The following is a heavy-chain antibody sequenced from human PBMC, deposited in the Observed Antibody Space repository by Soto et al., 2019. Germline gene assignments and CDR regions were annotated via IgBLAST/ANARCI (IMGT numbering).Heavy chain of an antibody. CDR3: ARLPKGSLVTA. CDR1: GFRFSDHS. CDR2: ISSNSDTT. J-gene: IGHJ4*02. V-gene: IGHV3-48*02. D-gene: IGHD2-21*02. Sequence: VESGGGLVYPGGALRLSCVASGFRFSDHSMNWVRQAPGKGLQWISYISSNSDTTYYAASVKGRFTVSRDNAKNALFLQMNSLRDDDTATYYCARLPKGSLVTAWGQGARVTVSS.